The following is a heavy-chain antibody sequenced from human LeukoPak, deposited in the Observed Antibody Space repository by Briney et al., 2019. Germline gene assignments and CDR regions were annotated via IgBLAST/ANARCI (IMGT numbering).Heavy chain of an antibody. CDR2: VFYSGST. CDR3: ARLYDPVIPDAFDI. D-gene: IGHD2-21*01. V-gene: IGHV4-39*01. CDR1: GGSISSSSYY. J-gene: IGHJ3*02. Sequence: PSETLSLTCTVSGGSISSSSYYWGCFRQPPGKGLEWIGSVFYSGSTYYNPSLKSRVTISVDTSKNQFSLKLSSVTAADTAVYYCARLYDPVIPDAFDIWGQGTMVTVSS.